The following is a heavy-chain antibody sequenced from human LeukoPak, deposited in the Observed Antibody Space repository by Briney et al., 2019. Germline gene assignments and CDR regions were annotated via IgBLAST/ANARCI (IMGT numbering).Heavy chain of an antibody. CDR1: GFTFSSFS. V-gene: IGHV3-21*01. CDR2: ISSSGNSI. Sequence: PGGSLRLSCAASGFTFSSFSMNWVRQAPGKGLEWVSYISSSGNSISYADSVKGRFTISRDNAKNSLYLQMNSLRAEDTAVFFCAKEDFYDRNFDHWGQGTLVTVSS. D-gene: IGHD3-22*01. CDR3: AKEDFYDRNFDH. J-gene: IGHJ4*02.